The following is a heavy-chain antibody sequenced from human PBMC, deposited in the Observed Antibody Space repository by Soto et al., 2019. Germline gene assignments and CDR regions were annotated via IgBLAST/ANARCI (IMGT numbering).Heavy chain of an antibody. D-gene: IGHD3-22*01. CDR2: ISSSDSII. J-gene: IGHJ4*02. CDR1: GFTFSDSY. V-gene: IGHV3-11*01. Sequence: PGGSLRLSCAASGFTFSDSYMSWIRQAPGKGLEWVSYISSSDSIIYYSDSVKGRFIISRDNAKNSLYLQMSSLRAEDTAVYYCARDLGYYDSSGYFDYWGQGTLVT. CDR3: ARDLGYYDSSGYFDY.